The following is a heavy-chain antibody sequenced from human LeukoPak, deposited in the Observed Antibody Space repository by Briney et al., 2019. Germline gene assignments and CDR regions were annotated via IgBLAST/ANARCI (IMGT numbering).Heavy chain of an antibody. V-gene: IGHV1-69*01. D-gene: IGHD2-2*02. Sequence: SVKVSCRASGGTFSSYAISWVRQAPGQGLEWMGGIIPIFGTANYAQKFQGRVTITADESTSTAYMELSSLRSEDTAVYYCARDCCSSTSCYNFDYWGQGTLVTVSS. CDR2: IIPIFGTA. CDR1: GGTFSSYA. J-gene: IGHJ4*02. CDR3: ARDCCSSTSCYNFDY.